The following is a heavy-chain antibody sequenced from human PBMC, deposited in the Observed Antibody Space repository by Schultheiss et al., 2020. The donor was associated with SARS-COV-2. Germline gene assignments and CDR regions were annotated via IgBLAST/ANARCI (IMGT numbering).Heavy chain of an antibody. CDR3: ARVTGTTTFYFDY. D-gene: IGHD1-7*01. J-gene: IGHJ4*02. CDR1: GGTFSSYA. Sequence: SVKVSCKASGGTFSSYAISWVRQAPGQGLEWMGGIIPILGTPNYAQNFQGRVTITADESTSTVNMELSSLRSEDTAVYYCARVTGTTTFYFDYWGQGTLVTVSS. V-gene: IGHV1-69*13. CDR2: IIPILGTP.